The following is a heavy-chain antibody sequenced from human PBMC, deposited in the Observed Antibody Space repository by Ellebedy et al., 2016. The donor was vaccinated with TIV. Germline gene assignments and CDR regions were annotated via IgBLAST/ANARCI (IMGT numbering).Heavy chain of an antibody. CDR3: AREKYCTNGVCYKIDY. CDR2: IYYSGST. D-gene: IGHD2-8*01. CDR1: GGSISSYY. Sequence: SETLSLXXPVSGGSISSYYWSWIRQPPGKGLEWIGYIYYSGSTNYNPSLKSRVTISVDTSKNQFSLKLSSVTAADTAVYYCAREKYCTNGVCYKIDYWGQGTLVTVSS. V-gene: IGHV4-59*12. J-gene: IGHJ4*02.